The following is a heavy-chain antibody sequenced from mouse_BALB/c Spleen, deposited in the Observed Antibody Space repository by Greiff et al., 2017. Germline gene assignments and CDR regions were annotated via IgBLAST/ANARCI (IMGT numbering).Heavy chain of an antibody. CDR1: GFTFSSYT. Sequence: DVMLVESGGGLVQPGGSLKLSCAASGFTFSSYTMSWVRQTPEKRLEWVAYISNGGGSTYYPDTVKGRFTISRDNAKNTLYLQMSSLKSEDTAMYYCARQYGNLFDYWGQGTTLTVSS. D-gene: IGHD2-1*01. CDR2: ISNGGGST. CDR3: ARQYGNLFDY. J-gene: IGHJ2*01. V-gene: IGHV5-12-2*01.